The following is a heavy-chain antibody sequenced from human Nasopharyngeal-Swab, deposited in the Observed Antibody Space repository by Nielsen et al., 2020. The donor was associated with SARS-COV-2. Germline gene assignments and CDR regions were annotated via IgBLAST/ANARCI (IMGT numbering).Heavy chain of an antibody. Sequence: SETLSLTCTVSGGSISSGSYYWGCLRQPPGKGLEWIGSIDDGRRTHHNPSLKSRVTISVDTSKNQFSLKVTSVTAADTSVYYCATGIGRVTTNYWGQGTLVTVSS. CDR1: GGSISSGSYY. V-gene: IGHV4-39*01. CDR3: ATGIGRVTTNY. CDR2: IDDGRRT. D-gene: IGHD2-21*02. J-gene: IGHJ4*02.